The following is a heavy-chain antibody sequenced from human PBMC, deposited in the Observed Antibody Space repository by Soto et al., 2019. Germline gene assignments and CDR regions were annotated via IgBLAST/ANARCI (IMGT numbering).Heavy chain of an antibody. V-gene: IGHV3-21*01. J-gene: IGHJ6*02. CDR1: GVTLTTYT. D-gene: IGHD3-10*01. Sequence: GGALRLYCNASGVTLTTYTMNWVRQASGKGLEWVSSITSSSGHIYYADSVKGRFTISRDNARNSLYLQMNSLRAEDTAVYYCVRERGLSSFYGMDVWGQGTTVTVSS. CDR2: ITSSSGHI. CDR3: VRERGLSSFYGMDV.